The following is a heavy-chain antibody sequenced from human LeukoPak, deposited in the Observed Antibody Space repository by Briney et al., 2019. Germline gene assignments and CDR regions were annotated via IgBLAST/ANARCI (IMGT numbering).Heavy chain of an antibody. J-gene: IGHJ4*02. CDR1: GGSISSYY. CDR2: INHSGST. V-gene: IGHV4-34*01. CDR3: ARTDEC. Sequence: SETLSLTCTVSGGSISSYYWSWIRQPPGKGLEWIGEINHSGSTNYNPSLKSRVTISVDTSKNQFSLKLSSVTAADTAVYYCARTDECWGQGTLVTVSS.